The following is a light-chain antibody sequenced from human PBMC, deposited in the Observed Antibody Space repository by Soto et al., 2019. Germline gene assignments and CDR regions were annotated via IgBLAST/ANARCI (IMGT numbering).Light chain of an antibody. CDR1: SSDVGGYNH. J-gene: IGLJ2*01. Sequence: QSALTQPASGSGSPGQSITISCTGTSSDVGGYNHVSWYQHHPGKAPKLMIYDVSNGPSGVSNRFSGSKSGNTASLTISGLQAEDEADYYCSSDTSISTYVVFGGGTKLTVL. CDR3: SSDTSISTYVV. V-gene: IGLV2-14*03. CDR2: DVS.